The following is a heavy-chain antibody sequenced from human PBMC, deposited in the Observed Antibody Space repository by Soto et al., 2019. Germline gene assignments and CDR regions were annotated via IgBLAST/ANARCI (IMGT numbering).Heavy chain of an antibody. CDR2: IIPTFGTA. Sequence: QVQLVQSGDEVKKPGSSVKVSCKASGGTFSSYAISWVRQAPGQGLEWMGGIIPTFGTANYAQQFQGRVTLTADESTSSADMELSSLRSEYTAVYDCARERYSSSSSCYYPFDYWGQGTLVTVSS. D-gene: IGHD6-6*01. J-gene: IGHJ4*02. V-gene: IGHV1-69*01. CDR1: GGTFSSYA. CDR3: ARERYSSSSSCYYPFDY.